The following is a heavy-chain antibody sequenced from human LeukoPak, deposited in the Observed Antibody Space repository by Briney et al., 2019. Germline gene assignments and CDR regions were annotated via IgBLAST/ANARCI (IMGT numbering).Heavy chain of an antibody. V-gene: IGHV3-30*18. CDR1: GFTFSSYG. CDR2: ISYDGGNK. Sequence: GGSLRLSCAASGFTFSSYGMHWVRQAPGKGLEWVAVISYDGGNKYYADSVKGRFTISRDNSKNTLYLQMNSLRAEDTAVYYCAKEAALSIFGVVIMVDYWGQGTLVTVSS. J-gene: IGHJ4*02. D-gene: IGHD3-3*01. CDR3: AKEAALSIFGVVIMVDY.